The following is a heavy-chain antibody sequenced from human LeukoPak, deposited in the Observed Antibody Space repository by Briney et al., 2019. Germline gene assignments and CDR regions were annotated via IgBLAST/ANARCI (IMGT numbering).Heavy chain of an antibody. CDR1: GASISNYY. V-gene: IGHV4-59*08. J-gene: IGHJ3*01. CDR3: ANKVGGAFDV. Sequence: PSETLSLTCTVSGASISNYYWNWIRQPPGKGLEWIGILYHSGDTKYNPSLKSRVNISVDGSKNQFSLNLSSVTAADTAVYFCANKVGGAFDVWGQGKLVTVSA. CDR2: LYHSGDT.